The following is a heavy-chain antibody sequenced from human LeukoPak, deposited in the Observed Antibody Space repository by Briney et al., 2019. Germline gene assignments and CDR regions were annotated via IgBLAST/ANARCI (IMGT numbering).Heavy chain of an antibody. CDR3: AKKGYYDGSGYYMYYFDH. CDR2: ISVSGGTA. Sequence: PGGSLRLSCAASGFTFSSYAMSWVRQAPGKGLEWVSAISVSGGTAYYADSVKGRFTISRDNSKNTLYLQMNSLRAEDTAVYYCAKKGYYDGSGYYMYYFDHWGQGTLVTVSS. J-gene: IGHJ4*02. CDR1: GFTFSSYA. V-gene: IGHV3-23*01. D-gene: IGHD3-22*01.